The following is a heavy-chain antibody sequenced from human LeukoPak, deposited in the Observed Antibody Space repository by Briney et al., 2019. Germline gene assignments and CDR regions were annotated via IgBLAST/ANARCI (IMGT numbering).Heavy chain of an antibody. CDR3: AKEEEGFDY. CDR2: ISGSGGST. CDR1: GFTFSSYA. J-gene: IGHJ4*02. Sequence: GGSLSLSCAASGFTFSSYAMSWVRQAPGEGLEGVSAISGSGGSTYYAASVTGRFTISRDNSKNTLYLQMNSLRAEDTAVYYCAKEEEGFDYWGQGTLVTVSS. V-gene: IGHV3-23*01.